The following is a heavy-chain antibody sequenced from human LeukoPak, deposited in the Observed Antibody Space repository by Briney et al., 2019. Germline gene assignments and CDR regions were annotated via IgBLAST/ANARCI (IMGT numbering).Heavy chain of an antibody. CDR1: GFTFSSYS. V-gene: IGHV3-21*04. CDR3: AKGIVLIPAAPGDAFDI. Sequence: RAGGSLRLSCAASGFTFSSYSMNWFRQAPGKGLEWVSSISSSSSYIYYADSVKGRFTISRDNSKNTLYLQMNSLRAEDTAVYFCAKGIVLIPAAPGDAFDIWGQGTMVTVSS. CDR2: ISSSSSYI. D-gene: IGHD2-2*01. J-gene: IGHJ3*02.